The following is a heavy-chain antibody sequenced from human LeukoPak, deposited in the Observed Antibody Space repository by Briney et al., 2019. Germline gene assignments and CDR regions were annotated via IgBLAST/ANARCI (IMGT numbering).Heavy chain of an antibody. V-gene: IGHV1-46*01. CDR1: GYTFTSYY. J-gene: IGHJ6*02. CDR2: INPSGGST. CDR3: ARVLKGYYSSTSCYRGYGMDV. Sequence: ASVKVSCKASGYTFTSYYMHWVRQAPGQGLEWMGIINPSGGSTSYAQKFQGRVTMTRDTSTSAVYMELSSLRSEDTAVYYCARVLKGYYSSTSCYRGYGMDVWGQGTTVTVSS. D-gene: IGHD2-2*02.